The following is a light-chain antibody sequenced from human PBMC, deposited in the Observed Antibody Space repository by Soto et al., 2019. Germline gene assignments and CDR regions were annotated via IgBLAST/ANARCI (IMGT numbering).Light chain of an antibody. Sequence: DIHMAQSPSTLSASVGDRVTITGRASQSISSWLAWYQQKPGKAPKVLIYDASSLKSGVPSRFSGRGSGTEFTLTISSLQPEDFATYYCLQHNVFPRTFGQGTKVDIK. CDR1: QSISSW. CDR2: DAS. CDR3: LQHNVFPRT. J-gene: IGKJ1*01. V-gene: IGKV1-5*01.